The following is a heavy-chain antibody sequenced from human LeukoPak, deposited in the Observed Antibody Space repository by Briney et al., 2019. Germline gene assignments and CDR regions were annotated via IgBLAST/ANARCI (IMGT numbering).Heavy chain of an antibody. CDR2: MYYSGST. J-gene: IGHJ5*02. D-gene: IGHD3-22*01. Sequence: PSETLSLTCTVSGGSISGYYWSWIRQPPGKGLEWIGYMYYSGSTYYNPSLKSRVTISVDTSKNQFSLKLSSVTAADTAVYYCARPYYYDSRIDPWGQGTLVTVSS. V-gene: IGHV4-30-4*01. CDR3: ARPYYYDSRIDP. CDR1: GGSISGYY.